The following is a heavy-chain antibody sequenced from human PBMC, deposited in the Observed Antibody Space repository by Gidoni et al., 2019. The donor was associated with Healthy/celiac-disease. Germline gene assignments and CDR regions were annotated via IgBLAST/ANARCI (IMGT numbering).Heavy chain of an antibody. D-gene: IGHD3-22*01. Sequence: QVQLVESGGGVVQPGRSLRLSCAASGFTFSSYGMHWVRQAPGKGLEWVAVIWYDGSNKYYADSVKGRFTISRDNSKNTLYLQMNSLRAEDTAVYYCARGGSYYYDSSGYYYESDYFDYWGQGTLVTVSS. CDR3: ARGGSYYYDSSGYYYESDYFDY. J-gene: IGHJ4*02. V-gene: IGHV3-33*08. CDR2: IWYDGSNK. CDR1: GFTFSSYG.